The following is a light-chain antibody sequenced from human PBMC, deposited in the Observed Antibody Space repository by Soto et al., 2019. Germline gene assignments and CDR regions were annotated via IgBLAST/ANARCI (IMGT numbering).Light chain of an antibody. V-gene: IGLV4-69*01. CDR2: LNSDGSH. CDR1: SGHSSYA. CDR3: QTWGSGTVV. J-gene: IGLJ2*01. Sequence: QPVRTQSPSASASLGASVKLTCTLSSGHSSYAIAWHQQQPEKGPRYLMKLNSDGSHSKGDGIPDRFSGSSSGAERYLTISSLQSEDEADYYCQTWGSGTVVFGGGTKLTVL.